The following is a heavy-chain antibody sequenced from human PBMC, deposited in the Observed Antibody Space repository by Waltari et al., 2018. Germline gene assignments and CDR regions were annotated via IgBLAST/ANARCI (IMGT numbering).Heavy chain of an antibody. CDR3: ARDDILTGYTIDY. J-gene: IGHJ4*02. CDR2: IWHDGSNK. D-gene: IGHD3-9*01. CDR1: GFICSDFG. Sequence: QVQLVESGGGVVQPGGSLRLSCAASGFICSDFGMHGVRQAPGKGLEWVAVIWHDGSNKYYVDSVKGRFTISRDDSRNTLYLQMNSLRAEDTAMYYCARDDILTGYTIDYWGQGTLVSVSS. V-gene: IGHV3-33*01.